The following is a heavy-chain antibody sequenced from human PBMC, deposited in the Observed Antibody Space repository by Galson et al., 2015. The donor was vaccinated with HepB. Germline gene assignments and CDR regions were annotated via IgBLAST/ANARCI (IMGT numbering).Heavy chain of an antibody. Sequence: QSGAEVKKPGESLRISCKGSGYSFTSYWISWVRQMPGKGLEWMGRIDPSDSYTNYSPSFQGHVTISADKSISTAYLQWSSLKASDTAMYYCARHPVLWFGEPYSWFDPWGQGTLVTVSS. CDR2: IDPSDSYT. CDR1: GYSFTSYW. V-gene: IGHV5-10-1*01. CDR3: ARHPVLWFGEPYSWFDP. D-gene: IGHD3-10*01. J-gene: IGHJ5*02.